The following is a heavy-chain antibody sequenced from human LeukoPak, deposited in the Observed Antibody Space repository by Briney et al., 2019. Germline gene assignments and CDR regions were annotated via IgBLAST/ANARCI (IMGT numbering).Heavy chain of an antibody. CDR2: ISWNSGYI. J-gene: IGHJ3*02. CDR3: VKARARRVWLNVPFEI. D-gene: IGHD3-10*02. CDR1: GFTFEDFA. Sequence: GGSLRLSCAGFGFTFEDFAMHWVRQAPGKGLEWVSGISWNSGYIEYADSVKGRFTISRDNAKSSLYLQMNSLRTEDTASYFCVKARARRVWLNVPFEIWGQGKRVTVS. V-gene: IGHV3-9*01.